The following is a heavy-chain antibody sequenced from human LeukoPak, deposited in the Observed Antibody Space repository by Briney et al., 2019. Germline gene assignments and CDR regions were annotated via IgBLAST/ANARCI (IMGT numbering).Heavy chain of an antibody. J-gene: IGHJ4*02. D-gene: IGHD1-1*01. CDR2: MSNDGNNK. V-gene: IGHV3-30*18. CDR3: AKDFWVQTGGYFDY. CDR1: GSTFSSYD. Sequence: GRSLRLSCAASGSTFSSYDMHWVRRAPGKGLEWVAGMSNDGNNKDYPDSVKGRFTISRDNSKNTLYLQMNSLRVEDTAVYYCAKDFWVQTGGYFDYWGQGTLVTVSS.